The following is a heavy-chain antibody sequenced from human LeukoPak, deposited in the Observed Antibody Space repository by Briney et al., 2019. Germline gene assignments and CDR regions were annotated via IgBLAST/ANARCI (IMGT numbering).Heavy chain of an antibody. V-gene: IGHV1-8*03. CDR2: MNPNSVNT. D-gene: IGHD3-22*01. CDR1: GYTFTSYD. J-gene: IGHJ4*02. CDR3: AREDYYDSGSNDY. Sequence: GASVKVSCKASGYTFTSYDINWVRQATGQGLEWMGWMNPNSVNTGYAQKFQGRVTITRNTSISTAYMELSSLRSEDTAVYYCAREDYYDSGSNDYWGQGTLVTVSS.